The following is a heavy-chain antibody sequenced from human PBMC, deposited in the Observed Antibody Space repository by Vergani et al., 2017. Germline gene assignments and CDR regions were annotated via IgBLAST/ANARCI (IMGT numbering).Heavy chain of an antibody. D-gene: IGHD3-3*01. Sequence: EVQLLESGGGLVQPGGSLRLSCAASGFTFSSYSMNWVRQAPGKGLEWVSYISSSSSSKYYADSVKGRFTISRDNAKNSLYLQMNSLRDEDTAVYYCARHDYDFWSGYYYYDGMDVWGQGTTVTVSS. CDR1: GFTFSSYS. J-gene: IGHJ6*02. V-gene: IGHV3-48*02. CDR3: ARHDYDFWSGYYYYDGMDV. CDR2: ISSSSSSK.